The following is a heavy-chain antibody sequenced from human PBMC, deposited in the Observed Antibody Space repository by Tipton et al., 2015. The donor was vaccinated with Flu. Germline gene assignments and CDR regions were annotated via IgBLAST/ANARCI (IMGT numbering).Heavy chain of an antibody. CDR3: ARALSGYYFYAFDI. V-gene: IGHV4-34*01. CDR1: GGSFSGYY. J-gene: IGHJ3*02. D-gene: IGHD3-22*01. CDR2: INHSGST. Sequence: TLSLTCAVYGGSFSGYYWSWIRQPPGKGLEWIGEINHSGSTYYNPSLKSRVTISVDTSKNQFSLKLSSVTAADTAVYYCARALSGYYFYAFDIWGQGTMVTVSS.